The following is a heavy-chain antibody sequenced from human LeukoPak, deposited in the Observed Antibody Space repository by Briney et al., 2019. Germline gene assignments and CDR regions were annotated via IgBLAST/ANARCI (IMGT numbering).Heavy chain of an antibody. CDR2: ISSSSSYI. CDR1: GFTFSSYS. V-gene: IGHV3-21*01. D-gene: IGHD5-18*01. CDR3: ARDRALGIQLWFDY. J-gene: IGHJ4*02. Sequence: SGGSLRLSCAASGFTFSSYSMNWVRQAPGKGLEWVSSISSSSSYIYYADSVKGRFTISRDNAKNSLYLQMNSLGAEDTAVYYCARDRALGIQLWFDYWGQGTLVTVSS.